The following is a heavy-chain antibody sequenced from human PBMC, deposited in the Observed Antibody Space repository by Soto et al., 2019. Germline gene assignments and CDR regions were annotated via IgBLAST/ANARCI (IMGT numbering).Heavy chain of an antibody. CDR2: IYYSGST. D-gene: IGHD2-15*01. CDR1: GGSISSGDYY. J-gene: IGHJ4*02. Sequence: SETLSLTCTVSGGSISSGDYYLSWIRQPPGKGLEWIGYIYYSGSTYYNPSLKSRVTISVDTSKNQFSLKLSSVTAADTAVYYCARGIGYCSGGSCYPGFDYWGQGTLVTVSS. CDR3: ARGIGYCSGGSCYPGFDY. V-gene: IGHV4-30-4*01.